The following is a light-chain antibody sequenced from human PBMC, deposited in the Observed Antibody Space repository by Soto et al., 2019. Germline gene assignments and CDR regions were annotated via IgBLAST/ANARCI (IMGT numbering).Light chain of an antibody. J-gene: IGKJ1*01. CDR2: GAS. Sequence: IVLTQSPGTLSLSPGERATLCCRASQSVSNNSLAWYQQNPGQAPRLLIFGASNRATGIPDRFSGSGSGTDFTLTISRLEPEDFAVYYCQQCGSSRWTFGQGTKVDI. V-gene: IGKV3-20*01. CDR3: QQCGSSRWT. CDR1: QSVSNNS.